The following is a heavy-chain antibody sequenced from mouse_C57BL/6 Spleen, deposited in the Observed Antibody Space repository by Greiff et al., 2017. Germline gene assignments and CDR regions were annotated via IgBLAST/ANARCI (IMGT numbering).Heavy chain of an antibody. V-gene: IGHV1-26*01. Sequence: EVQLQQSGPELVKPGASVKISCKASGYTFTDYYMNWVKQSHGKSLEWIGDINPNNGGTSYNQKFKGKATLTVDKSSSTAYMELRSLTSEDSAVYYCAMYDYDGRDYAMDYWGQGTSVTVSS. CDR1: GYTFTDYY. CDR2: INPNNGGT. D-gene: IGHD2-4*01. CDR3: AMYDYDGRDYAMDY. J-gene: IGHJ4*01.